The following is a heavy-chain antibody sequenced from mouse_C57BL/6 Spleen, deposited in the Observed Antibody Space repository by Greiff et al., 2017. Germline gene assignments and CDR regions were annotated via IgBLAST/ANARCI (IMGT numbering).Heavy chain of an antibody. D-gene: IGHD1-1*01. V-gene: IGHV1-53*01. CDR1: GYTFTSYW. Sequence: QVQLQQSGTELVKPGASVKLSCKASGYTFTSYWMHWVKQRPGQGLEWLGNINPSNGGTNYNEKFKSKATLTVDKYASTAYMQLSSLTSEDSAVYYCARSDYDSSSGYFDVWGTGTTVTVSS. J-gene: IGHJ1*03. CDR3: ARSDYDSSSGYFDV. CDR2: INPSNGGT.